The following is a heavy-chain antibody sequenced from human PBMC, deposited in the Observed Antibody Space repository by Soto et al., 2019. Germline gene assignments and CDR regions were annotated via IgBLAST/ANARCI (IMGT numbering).Heavy chain of an antibody. CDR3: ARGLYCGGGCYSHFDY. Sequence: VQLVQSGAEVKKPGSSVKVSCKASGGTFSNYPFIWVRQAPGQGLDWMGGIIPSFGTTDYGQRVQGRVTITADESTNTAYMDLSSLRSDNTAVYYWARGLYCGGGCYSHFDYWGQGTLVTVSS. V-gene: IGHV1-69*01. J-gene: IGHJ4*02. CDR2: IIPSFGTT. CDR1: GGTFSNYP. D-gene: IGHD2-21*02.